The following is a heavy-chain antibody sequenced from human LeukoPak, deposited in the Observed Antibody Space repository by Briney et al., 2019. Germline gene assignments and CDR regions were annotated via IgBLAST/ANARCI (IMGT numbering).Heavy chain of an antibody. CDR1: GYSFTSYF. V-gene: IGHV1-46*01. CDR2: INPSGGST. Sequence: ASVKVSCKASGYSFTSYFMHWVRQAPGQGLEWMGIINPSGGSTSYAQKFQGRVTMTRDKSKSTVYMELSSLRSEDTAVYFCARVESWEHSGSSQDAFDIWGQGTIVTVSS. CDR3: ARVESWEHSGSSQDAFDI. D-gene: IGHD1-26*01. J-gene: IGHJ3*02.